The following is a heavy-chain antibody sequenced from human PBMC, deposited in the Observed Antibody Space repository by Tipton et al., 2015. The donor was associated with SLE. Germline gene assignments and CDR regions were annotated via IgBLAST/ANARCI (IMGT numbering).Heavy chain of an antibody. V-gene: IGHV1-46*01. J-gene: IGHJ4*02. CDR3: ARTSWGTAMVDY. D-gene: IGHD5-18*01. Sequence: QLVQSGTDVKKPGASMKVSCKTSGYTFSDYYIHWMRQAPGQGLEWIGIIITSEGRTNYAQKFWGRVTMTTDTSTSTAYMELRSLRSDDTAVYYCARTSWGTAMVDYWGQGTLVPVSS. CDR1: GYTFSDYY. CDR2: IITSEGRT.